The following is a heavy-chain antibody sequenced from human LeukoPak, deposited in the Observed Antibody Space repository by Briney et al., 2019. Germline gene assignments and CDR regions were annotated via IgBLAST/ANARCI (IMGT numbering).Heavy chain of an antibody. V-gene: IGHV3-23*01. J-gene: IGHJ4*02. Sequence: PGRCRCHARPVSRFTLNNYPTSWDRQAPGKGLEWVSVLFTGGGRTLYADSVEGRFTISGDTSRTTLYLQMSGLRAEDTAVYYCAKECDYSPGHKFDLWGQGTLVTVSS. CDR3: AKECDYSPGHKFDL. D-gene: IGHD3-10*01. CDR2: LFTGGGRT. CDR1: RFTLNNYP.